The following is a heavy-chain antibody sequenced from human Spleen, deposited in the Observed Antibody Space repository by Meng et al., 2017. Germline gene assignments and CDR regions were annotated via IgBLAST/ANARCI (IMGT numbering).Heavy chain of an antibody. CDR3: VKGTPGRSYCDY. CDR2: FVNYGDT. Sequence: QVHLLQSGPEVKKPGASVRVSCTASAYASGTYGISWVRQAPGQGLEWKGWFVNYGDTYPAPKFQGRVTMTTDTYTNTVFMELRSLTSDDTAVYYCVKGTPGRSYCDYWGPGTLVTVSS. V-gene: IGHV1-18*01. CDR1: AYASGTYG. D-gene: IGHD3-10*01. J-gene: IGHJ4*02.